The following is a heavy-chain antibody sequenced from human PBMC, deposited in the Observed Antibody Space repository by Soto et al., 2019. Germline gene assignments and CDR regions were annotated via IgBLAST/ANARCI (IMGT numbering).Heavy chain of an antibody. Sequence: PSETLSLTCTVSGGSISSYYWSWIRQPPGKGLEWIGYIYYSGSTNYNPSLKSRVTMSVDTSKNQFSLKLSSVTAADTAVYYCARRYGSFFDIWGQGTMVTVSS. CDR3: ARRYGSFFDI. D-gene: IGHD3-10*01. J-gene: IGHJ3*02. CDR2: IYYSGST. V-gene: IGHV4-59*08. CDR1: GGSISSYY.